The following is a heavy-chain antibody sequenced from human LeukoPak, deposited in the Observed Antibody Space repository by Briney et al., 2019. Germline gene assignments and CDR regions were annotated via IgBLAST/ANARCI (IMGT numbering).Heavy chain of an antibody. CDR1: GGSFSGYC. CDR2: INHSGST. V-gene: IGHV4-34*01. CDR3: ARGVVATIGWFDP. J-gene: IGHJ5*02. Sequence: PSETLSLTCAVYGGSFSGYCWSWIHQPPGKGLEWIGEINHSGSTNYNPSLKSRVTISVDTSKNQFSLKLSSVTAADTAVYYCARGVVATIGWFDPWGQGTLVTVSS. D-gene: IGHD5-12*01.